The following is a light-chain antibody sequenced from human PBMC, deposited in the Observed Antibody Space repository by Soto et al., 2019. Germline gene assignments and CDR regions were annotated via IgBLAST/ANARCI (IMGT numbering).Light chain of an antibody. Sequence: QSVLTQPPSVSAAPGQKVTISCSGSSSNVGGNSVSWYQQHPGKAPKLMIYEVSNRPSGVSNRFSGSKSGNTASLTISGLQAEDEADYYCSSYTSSSTLVFGTGTKVTV. J-gene: IGLJ1*01. CDR2: EVS. V-gene: IGLV2-14*01. CDR3: SSYTSSSTLV. CDR1: SSNVGGNS.